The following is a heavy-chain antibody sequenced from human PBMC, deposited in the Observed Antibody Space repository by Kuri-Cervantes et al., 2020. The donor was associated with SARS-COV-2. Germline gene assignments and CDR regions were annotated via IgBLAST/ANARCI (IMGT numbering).Heavy chain of an antibody. Sequence: ASVKVSCKAPETTFPNYDINWVRQATGQGLEWMGIVKTNSGNTLYAQIFQGRVTMTRDTSTSTVYMELSSLRSEDTAVYYCATSPPIVGASNWFDPWGQGTLVTVSS. D-gene: IGHD1-26*01. J-gene: IGHJ5*02. V-gene: IGHV1-8*01. CDR1: ETTFPNYD. CDR2: VKTNSGNT. CDR3: ATSPPIVGASNWFDP.